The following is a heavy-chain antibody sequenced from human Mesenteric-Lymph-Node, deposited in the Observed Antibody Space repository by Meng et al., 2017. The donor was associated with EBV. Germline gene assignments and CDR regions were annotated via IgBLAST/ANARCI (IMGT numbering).Heavy chain of an antibody. CDR3: ASFEERDF. D-gene: IGHD1-26*01. J-gene: IGHJ4*02. CDR1: GFTFSDYY. CDR2: ISPSGDAI. Sequence: VQLVESGGGLVKPGGSLRLPCEASGFTFSDYYMSWIRQAPGKGLEWVSYISPSGDAIYLADSVKGRFTISRDNAKDSLHLQMDSLRVEDTAVYWCASFEERDFWGQGTLVTVSS. V-gene: IGHV3-11*01.